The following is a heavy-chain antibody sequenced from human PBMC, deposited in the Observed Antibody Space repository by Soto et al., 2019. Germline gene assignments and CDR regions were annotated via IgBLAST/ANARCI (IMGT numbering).Heavy chain of an antibody. CDR3: AKDQGYSSSWSLYYYYGMAV. D-gene: IGHD6-13*01. J-gene: IGHJ6*02. V-gene: IGHV3-30*18. CDR2: ISYDGSNK. CDR1: GFTFSSYG. Sequence: GGSLRLSCVASGFTFSSYGMHWVRQAPGKGLEWVAVISYDGSNKYYADSVKGRFTISRDNSKNTLYLQMNSLRAEDTAVYYCAKDQGYSSSWSLYYYYGMAVLGQGTTVTVS.